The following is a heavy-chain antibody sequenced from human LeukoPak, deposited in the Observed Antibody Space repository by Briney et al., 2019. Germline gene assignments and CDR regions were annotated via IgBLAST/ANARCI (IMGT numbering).Heavy chain of an antibody. D-gene: IGHD1-14*01. Sequence: NPSETLSLTCTVSGGSINSGGFYWGWIRQHPGKGLEWIGHIYYSGNTYYNPSLKSRVIISVGTSKKQFSLQLSSVTAADTAVYYCARHYHSKSAFDIWGQGTMVTVSS. V-gene: IGHV4-31*03. J-gene: IGHJ3*02. CDR2: IYYSGNT. CDR3: ARHYHSKSAFDI. CDR1: GGSINSGGFY.